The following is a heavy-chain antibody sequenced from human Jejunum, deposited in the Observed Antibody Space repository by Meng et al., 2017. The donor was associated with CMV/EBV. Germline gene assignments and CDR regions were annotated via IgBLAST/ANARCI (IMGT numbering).Heavy chain of an antibody. V-gene: IGHV4-4*07. Sequence: QLQEAGPGPVNPSETSSLPWHGSGCSRSSYFWGRLRQPAGEGLEWIGRIYTSGSTNYNPSLKSRVTMSVDTSKNQFSLKLSSVTVADTAVYYCAKDVNPLNWFFDVWGRGTLVTVSS. J-gene: IGHJ2*01. D-gene: IGHD1-14*01. CDR2: IYTSGST. CDR1: GCSRSSYF. CDR3: AKDVNPLNWFFDV.